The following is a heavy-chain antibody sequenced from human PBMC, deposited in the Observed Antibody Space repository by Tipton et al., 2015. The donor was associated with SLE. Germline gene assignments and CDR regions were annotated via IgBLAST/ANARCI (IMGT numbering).Heavy chain of an antibody. J-gene: IGHJ4*02. CDR2: SRSNVYGGTT. CDR1: GFTFGDYT. Sequence: SLRLSCTTSGFTFGDYTMSWVRQAPGKGLKWVGFSRSNVYGGTTEYAASVKGRFTISRDDSKSIAYLEMNSLKTEDTGVYYCISNWGFQFWGQGTLVTVSS. V-gene: IGHV3-49*04. D-gene: IGHD7-27*01. CDR3: ISNWGFQF.